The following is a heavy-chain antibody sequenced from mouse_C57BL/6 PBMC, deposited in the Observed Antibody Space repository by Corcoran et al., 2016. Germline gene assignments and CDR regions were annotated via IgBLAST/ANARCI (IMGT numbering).Heavy chain of an antibody. CDR1: GYTFTTYG. J-gene: IGHJ2*01. CDR3: ARGNWDSYYFDY. D-gene: IGHD4-1*01. Sequence: QNQLVQSGPELKKPGETVKISCKASGYTFTTYGMSWVKQAPGKGLKWMGWINTYSGVPTYADDFKGRFAFSLETSASTAYLQINNLKNEDTATYFCARGNWDSYYFDYWGQGTTLTVSS. V-gene: IGHV9-3*01. CDR2: INTYSGVP.